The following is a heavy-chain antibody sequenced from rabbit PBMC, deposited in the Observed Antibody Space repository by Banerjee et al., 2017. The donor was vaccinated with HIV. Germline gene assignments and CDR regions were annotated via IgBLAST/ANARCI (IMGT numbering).Heavy chain of an antibody. Sequence: QSLEESGGDLVKPGGSLKLPCKASGFDFSSYGVSWVRQAPGKGLEWIGYIDPVFGSTLYADWVNGRFTISSHNAQNTLYLQLNSLTAADTATYFCVRVVAGVYFNLWGQGTLVTVS. CDR3: VRVVAGVYFNL. D-gene: IGHD4-1*01. CDR2: IDPVFGST. J-gene: IGHJ4*01. V-gene: IGHV1S7*01. CDR1: GFDFSSYG.